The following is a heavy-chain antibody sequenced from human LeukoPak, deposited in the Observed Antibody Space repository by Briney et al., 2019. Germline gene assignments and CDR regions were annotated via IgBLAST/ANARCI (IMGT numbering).Heavy chain of an antibody. D-gene: IGHD3-10*01. CDR3: ARQAGDY. CDR1: GGSISNYY. J-gene: IGHJ4*02. V-gene: IGHV4-59*08. Sequence: PSETLSLTCTVSGGSISNYYWSWIRQPPGKGLEWIGYIYYSGSTNYSPSLKSRVTISVDTSKNQFSLKLSSVPAADTAVYYCARQAGDYWGQGTLVTVSS. CDR2: IYYSGST.